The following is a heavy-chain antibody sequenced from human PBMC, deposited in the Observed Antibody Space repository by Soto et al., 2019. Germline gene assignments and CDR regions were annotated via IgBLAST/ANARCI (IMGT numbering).Heavy chain of an antibody. CDR2: ISYDGSNK. D-gene: IGHD1-26*01. J-gene: IGHJ6*02. V-gene: IGHV3-30-3*01. Sequence: GGSLRLSCAASGFTFSSYAMHWVRQAPGKGLEWVAVISYDGSNKYYADSVKGRFTISRDNSKNTLYLQMNSLRAEDTAVYYCARDWGALRSYYYYGMDVWGQGTTVTVSS. CDR1: GFTFSSYA. CDR3: ARDWGALRSYYYYGMDV.